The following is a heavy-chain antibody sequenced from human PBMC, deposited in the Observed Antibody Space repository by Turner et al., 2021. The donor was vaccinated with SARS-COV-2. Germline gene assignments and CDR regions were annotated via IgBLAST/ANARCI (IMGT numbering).Heavy chain of an antibody. CDR2: IYYSGSA. D-gene: IGHD5-18*01. Sequence: QLLLQESGPVLVKPSETLSLACTVSGGSISSSSYYWGWIRQPPGKGLEWIGNIYYSGSAYYNPSLKSRVTISVDPAKNQFSLKLTSVTAADTAVYYCARLMDTAMDYYGTDVWGQGTTVTVSS. V-gene: IGHV4-39*01. J-gene: IGHJ6*02. CDR3: ARLMDTAMDYYGTDV. CDR1: GGSISSSSYY.